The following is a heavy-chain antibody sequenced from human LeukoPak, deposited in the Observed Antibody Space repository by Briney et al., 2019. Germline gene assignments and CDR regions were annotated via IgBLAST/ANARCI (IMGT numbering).Heavy chain of an antibody. V-gene: IGHV3-30*18. J-gene: IGHJ6*02. Sequence: PGRSLRLSCAASGLTFSSYGMHWVRQAPGKGLEWVAVISYDGSNKYYADSVKGRFTISRDNSKNTLYLQMNSLRAEDTAVYYCAKSGQGMDVWGQGTTVTVSS. CDR3: AKSGQGMDV. CDR1: GLTFSSYG. D-gene: IGHD6-25*01. CDR2: ISYDGSNK.